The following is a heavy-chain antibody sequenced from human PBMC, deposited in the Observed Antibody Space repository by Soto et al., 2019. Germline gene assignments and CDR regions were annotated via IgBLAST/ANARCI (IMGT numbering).Heavy chain of an antibody. V-gene: IGHV1-8*02. Sequence: ASVKVSCKASGYTFTSYGISWVRQATGQGLEWMGWMNPNSGNTGYAQKFQGRVTMTRNTSISTAYMELSSLRSEDTAVYYCARGLIGIAARPVYWGQGTLVTVSS. CDR2: MNPNSGNT. CDR1: GYTFTSYG. D-gene: IGHD6-6*01. CDR3: ARGLIGIAARPVY. J-gene: IGHJ4*02.